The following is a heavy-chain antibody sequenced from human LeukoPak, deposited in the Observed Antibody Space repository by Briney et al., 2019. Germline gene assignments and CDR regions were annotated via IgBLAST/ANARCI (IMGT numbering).Heavy chain of an antibody. CDR3: ARESPRIVVPTTFDY. CDR2: ISSSGSTI. CDR1: GFTFSDYY. V-gene: IGHV3-11*04. J-gene: IGHJ4*02. D-gene: IGHD1-26*01. Sequence: RSGGSLRLSCAASGFTFSDYYMSWIRQAPGKGLEWVSYISSSGSTIYYADSVKGRFTISRDNAKNSLYLQMNSLRAEDTAVYYCARESPRIVVPTTFDYWGQGTLVTVSS.